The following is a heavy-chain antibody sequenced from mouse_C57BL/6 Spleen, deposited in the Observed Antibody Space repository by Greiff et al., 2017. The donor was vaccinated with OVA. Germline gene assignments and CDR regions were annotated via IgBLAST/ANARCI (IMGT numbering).Heavy chain of an antibody. CDR1: GFTFNTYA. Sequence: EVQRVESGGGLVQPKGSLKLSCAASGFTFNTYAMHWVRQAPGKGVEWVARIRSESSNYATYYADSVKDRFTISRNDSQSMLSLQMTDLKTEDTAMYYCVRDGADYWGQGTTLTVSS. CDR2: IRSESSNYAT. J-gene: IGHJ2*01. CDR3: VRDGADY. V-gene: IGHV10-3*01.